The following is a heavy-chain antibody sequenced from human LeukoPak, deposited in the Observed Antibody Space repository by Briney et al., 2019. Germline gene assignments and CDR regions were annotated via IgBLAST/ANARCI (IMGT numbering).Heavy chain of an antibody. J-gene: IGHJ4*02. D-gene: IGHD6-19*01. CDR2: ISSSSSTI. CDR1: GFTFSSYS. Sequence: PGGSLRLSCAASGFTFSSYSMNWVRQAPGKGLEWVSYISSSSSTIYYADSVKGRFTISRDNAKNSLYLQMNSLRAEDTAVYYCARDRRSSGFSFFYWGQGTLVTVSS. V-gene: IGHV3-48*01. CDR3: ARDRRSSGFSFFY.